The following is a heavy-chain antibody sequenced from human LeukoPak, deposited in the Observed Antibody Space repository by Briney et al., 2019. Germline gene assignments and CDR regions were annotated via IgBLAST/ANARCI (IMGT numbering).Heavy chain of an antibody. D-gene: IGHD3-22*01. Sequence: SETLSLTCAVYGGSLSGYYWSWIRQPPGKGLEWIGYIYYNGSTNYNPSLKSRVTISVDTSKNQFSLRLSSVTAADTAVYYCARGHSYYDSSGPNDYWGQGTLVTVSS. J-gene: IGHJ4*02. V-gene: IGHV4-59*01. CDR2: IYYNGST. CDR1: GGSLSGYY. CDR3: ARGHSYYDSSGPNDY.